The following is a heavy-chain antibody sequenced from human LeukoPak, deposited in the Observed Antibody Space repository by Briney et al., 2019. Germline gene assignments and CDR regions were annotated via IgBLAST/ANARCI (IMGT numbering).Heavy chain of an antibody. J-gene: IGHJ3*02. CDR3: ARDSVARMSAFDI. CDR2: ISSSSSYI. Sequence: GGSLRLSCAASGFTVSSNYMSWVRQAPGKGLEWVSSISSSSSYIYYADSVKGRFTISRDNAKNSLYLQMNSLRAEDTAVYYCARDSVARMSAFDIWGQGTMVTVSS. V-gene: IGHV3-21*01. D-gene: IGHD2-15*01. CDR1: GFTVSSNY.